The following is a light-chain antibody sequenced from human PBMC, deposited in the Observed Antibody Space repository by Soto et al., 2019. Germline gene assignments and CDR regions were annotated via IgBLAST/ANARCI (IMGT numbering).Light chain of an antibody. CDR3: QQYDSSPRT. J-gene: IGKJ1*01. Sequence: EFVLTQSPGTLSVSPGERATLSCWASQSVGSRLAWYQQKPGQAPRLLIYGASNRATGIPDRFSGSGSGTDFILTISRLEPEDFAVYYCQQYDSSPRTFGQGTKVDI. V-gene: IGKV3-20*01. CDR2: GAS. CDR1: QSVGSR.